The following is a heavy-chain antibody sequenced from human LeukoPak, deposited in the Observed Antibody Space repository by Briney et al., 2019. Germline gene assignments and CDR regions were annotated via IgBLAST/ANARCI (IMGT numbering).Heavy chain of an antibody. D-gene: IGHD6-6*01. CDR3: ATAQRALEYSSSNWFDP. CDR1: GYTLTELS. J-gene: IGHJ5*02. V-gene: IGHV1-24*01. Sequence: ASVKVSCKVSGYTLTELSMHWVRQAPGKGLEWMGGFDPEDGETIYAQKFQGRATMTEDTSTDTAYMELSSLRSEDTAVYYCATAQRALEYSSSNWFDPWGQGTLVTVSS. CDR2: FDPEDGET.